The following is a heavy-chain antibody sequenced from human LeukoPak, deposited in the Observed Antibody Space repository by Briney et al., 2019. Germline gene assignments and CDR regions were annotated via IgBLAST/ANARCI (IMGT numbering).Heavy chain of an antibody. D-gene: IGHD3-9*01. CDR3: ARDADYDILTGYYGMDYYYYMDV. CDR1: GYTFTSYD. Sequence: ASVKVSCKASGYTFTSYDINWVRQATGQGLEWMGWINPNSGGTNYAQKFQGRVTMTRDTSISTAYMELSRLRSDDTAVYYCARDADYDILTGYYGMDYYYYMDVWGKGTTVTVSS. CDR2: INPNSGGT. J-gene: IGHJ6*03. V-gene: IGHV1-2*02.